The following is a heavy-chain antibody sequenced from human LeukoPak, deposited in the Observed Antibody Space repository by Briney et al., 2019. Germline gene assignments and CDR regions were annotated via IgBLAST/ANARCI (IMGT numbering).Heavy chain of an antibody. CDR3: ASLSDIVVVPAAIKDAFGI. CDR1: GGSISSGDYY. V-gene: IGHV4-30-4*08. CDR2: IYYSGST. Sequence: SETLSLTCTVSGGSISSGDYYWSWIRQPPGKGLEWIGYIYYSGSTYYNPSLKSRVTISVDTSKNQFSLKLSSVNAADTAVYYCASLSDIVVVPAAIKDAFGIWGQGTMVTVSS. D-gene: IGHD2-2*02. J-gene: IGHJ3*02.